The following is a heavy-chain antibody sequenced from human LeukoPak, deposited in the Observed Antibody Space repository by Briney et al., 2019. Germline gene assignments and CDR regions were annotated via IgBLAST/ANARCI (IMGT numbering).Heavy chain of an antibody. Sequence: PGGSLRLSCAASGFTFSSYDMHWARQATGKGLEWVSAIGTAGDTYYPGSVKGRFTISRENAKNSLYLQMNSLRAGDTAAYYCARGASLRHFDYWGQGTLVTVSS. V-gene: IGHV3-13*01. CDR3: ARGASLRHFDY. CDR1: GFTFSSYD. CDR2: IGTAGDT. D-gene: IGHD5/OR15-5a*01. J-gene: IGHJ4*02.